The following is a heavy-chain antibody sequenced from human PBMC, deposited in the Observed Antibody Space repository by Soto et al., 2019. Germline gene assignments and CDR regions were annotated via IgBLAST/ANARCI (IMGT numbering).Heavy chain of an antibody. CDR1: GGSLTAYS. Sequence: SETLSLTCTVSGGSLTAYSWNWIRQPVGKGLEWIGRIDTSGKTNYIPSLKSRLTMSIDRFKNQFSLNLKFVTAADTAVYFCAKDESGAADIWGQGTMVTVS. J-gene: IGHJ3*02. V-gene: IGHV4-4*07. D-gene: IGHD7-27*01. CDR2: IDTSGKT. CDR3: AKDESGAADI.